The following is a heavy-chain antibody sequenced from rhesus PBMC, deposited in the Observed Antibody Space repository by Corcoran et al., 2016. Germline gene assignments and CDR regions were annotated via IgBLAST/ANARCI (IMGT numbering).Heavy chain of an antibody. Sequence: QVQLQESGPGLVKPSVTLSLTCAVSGGSISAYYWSCFPHPPGKWLEWIGYIGGSSGSTYYNPSLKSRVTISTDTSKNQFSLKLSSVTAADTAVYYCARTLNLGYFDYWGQGVLVTVSS. J-gene: IGHJ4*01. CDR2: IGGSSGST. CDR1: GGSISAYY. CDR3: ARTLNLGYFDY. V-gene: IGHV4-165*02.